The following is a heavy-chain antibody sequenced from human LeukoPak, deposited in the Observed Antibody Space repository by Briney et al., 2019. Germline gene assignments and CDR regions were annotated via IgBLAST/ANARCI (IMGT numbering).Heavy chain of an antibody. D-gene: IGHD2-15*01. CDR1: GFTFTNVW. Sequence: NPGGSLRLSRVVSGFTFTNVWMTWVRQAPGGGREWGGRIYSKRDGGIGDYAAPGKGRFTISGDDSKNTVYLHMSSLKIDDTAVYYCTTAGRWSGGSGAFDYWGQGTLVTVSS. CDR2: IYSKRDGGIG. CDR3: TTAGRWSGGSGAFDY. J-gene: IGHJ4*02. V-gene: IGHV3-15*01.